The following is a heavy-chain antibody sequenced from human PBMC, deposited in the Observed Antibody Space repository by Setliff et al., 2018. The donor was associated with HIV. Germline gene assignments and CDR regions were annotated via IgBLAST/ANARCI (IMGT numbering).Heavy chain of an antibody. D-gene: IGHD3-10*01. CDR3: ARTDYDSGKSVLDS. Sequence: GASVKVSYKASGFTFSKSAIHWVRQAPGQRLELMAWINAANGHAKYSQKFQGRVTITRDTSATIAYMELSSLTSEDTALYFCARTDYDSGKSVLDSWGQGTLVTVSS. CDR2: INAANGHA. J-gene: IGHJ5*01. V-gene: IGHV1-3*01. CDR1: GFTFSKSA.